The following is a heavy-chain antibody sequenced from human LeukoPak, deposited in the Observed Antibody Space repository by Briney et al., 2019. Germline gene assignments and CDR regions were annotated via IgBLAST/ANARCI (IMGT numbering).Heavy chain of an antibody. CDR2: IIPILGIA. V-gene: IGHV1-69*04. J-gene: IGHJ4*02. D-gene: IGHD3-22*01. Sequence: ASVKASCKASGVTFSSYPISWVRQAPGQGLEWMGRIIPILGIANYAQKFQGRVTITADKSTSTAYMELSSLRSEDTAVYYCARVMHYYDSSGSYYFDYWGQGTLVTVSS. CDR1: GVTFSSYP. CDR3: ARVMHYYDSSGSYYFDY.